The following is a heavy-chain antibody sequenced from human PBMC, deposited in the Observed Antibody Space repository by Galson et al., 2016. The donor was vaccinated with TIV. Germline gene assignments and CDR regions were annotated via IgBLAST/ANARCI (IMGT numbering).Heavy chain of an antibody. V-gene: IGHV1-24*01. D-gene: IGHD3-10*01. CDR3: ASQGLAPLRGEVYYFYTMDV. CDR1: GYTLTVLS. J-gene: IGHJ6*02. Sequence: SVKVSCKVSGYTLTVLSMHWVRQAPGKGLEWMGGFDPEDGKTMYAEKFQDRVTMTEDTSTHTAYMELSSLRSEDTAIYYCASQGLAPLRGEVYYFYTMDVWGQGTTVTVSS. CDR2: FDPEDGKT.